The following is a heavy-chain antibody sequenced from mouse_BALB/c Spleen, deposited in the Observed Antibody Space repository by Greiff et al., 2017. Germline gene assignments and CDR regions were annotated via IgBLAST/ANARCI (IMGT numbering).Heavy chain of an antibody. D-gene: IGHD1-1*01. CDR2: IYPYNGGT. J-gene: IGHJ3*01. V-gene: IGHV1S29*02. Sequence: EVQLQQSGPELVKPGASVKISCKASGYTFTDYNMHWVKQSHGKRLEWIGYIYPYNGGTGYNQKFKSKATLTVDNSSSPAYMELRSLTSEDSAVYYCAREGGSSPAWFAYWGQGTLVTVSA. CDR3: AREGGSSPAWFAY. CDR1: GYTFTDYN.